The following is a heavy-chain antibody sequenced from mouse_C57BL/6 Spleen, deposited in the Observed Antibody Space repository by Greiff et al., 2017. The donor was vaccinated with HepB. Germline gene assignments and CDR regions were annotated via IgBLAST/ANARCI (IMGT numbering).Heavy chain of an antibody. CDR1: GYTFTSYW. V-gene: IGHV1-55*01. CDR2: IYPGSGST. D-gene: IGHD3-2*02. Sequence: QVQLQQPGAELVKPGASVKMSCKASGYTFTSYWITWVKQRPGQGLEWIGDIYPGSGSTNYNEKFKSKATLTVDTSSSTAYMQLSSLTSEDSAVYYCARERLDSSGYDYWGQGTTLTVSS. CDR3: ARERLDSSGYDY. J-gene: IGHJ2*01.